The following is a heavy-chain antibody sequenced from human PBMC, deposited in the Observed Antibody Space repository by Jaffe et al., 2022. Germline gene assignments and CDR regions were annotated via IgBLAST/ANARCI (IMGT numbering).Heavy chain of an antibody. CDR3: AKGYHGSGSYRKNRDYYYYYYYMDV. CDR2: ISGSGGST. V-gene: IGHV3-23*01. Sequence: EVQLLESGGGLVQPGGSLRLSCAASGFTFSSYAMSWVRQAPGKGLEWVSAISGSGGSTYYADSVKGRFTISRDNSKNTLYLQMNSLRAEDTAVYYCAKGYHGSGSYRKNRDYYYYYYYMDVWGKGTTVTVSS. CDR1: GFTFSSYA. J-gene: IGHJ6*03. D-gene: IGHD3-10*01.